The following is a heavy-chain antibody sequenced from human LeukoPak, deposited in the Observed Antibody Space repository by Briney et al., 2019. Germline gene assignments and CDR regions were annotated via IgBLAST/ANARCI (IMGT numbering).Heavy chain of an antibody. CDR1: GYSFTSYW. J-gene: IGHJ4*02. D-gene: IGHD5-18*01. CDR2: IYPGDSET. Sequence: GESLKISCKGSGYSFTSYWIGWVRQMPGKGLEWMGIIYPGDSETRYSPSFQGQVTISADKSISTAYMQCSRLKASDTAMYYCARGRNSYGDTFDYWGQGTLVTVSS. CDR3: ARGRNSYGDTFDY. V-gene: IGHV5-51*01.